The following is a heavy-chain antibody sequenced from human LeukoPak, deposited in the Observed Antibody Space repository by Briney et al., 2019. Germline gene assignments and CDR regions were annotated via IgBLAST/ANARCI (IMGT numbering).Heavy chain of an antibody. CDR3: ARDGRGYSYGVGFDP. D-gene: IGHD5-18*01. V-gene: IGHV4-59*01. J-gene: IGHJ5*02. Sequence: PETLSLTCTVSGGSIISYYWTWIRQPPGKGLEWIGYIYYTGSTKYNPSLKSRVTISVDTSKNQFSLKLSSVTAADTAVYYCARDGRGYSYGVGFDPWGQGTLVTVSS. CDR2: IYYTGST. CDR1: GGSIISYY.